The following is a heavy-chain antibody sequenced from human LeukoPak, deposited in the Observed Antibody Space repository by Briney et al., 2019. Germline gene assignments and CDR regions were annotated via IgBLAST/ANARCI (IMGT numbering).Heavy chain of an antibody. CDR3: AEHGLAYDLWSDPRPFDF. CDR1: GGSISRGGYY. Sequence: PSETLSLTCTVSGGSISRGGYYWGWIRQPPGKGLQWIGTIYYSGSTYYNPSLKSRVTMSVDTSKNQFSLQLSSVTAADTAVYYCAEHGLAYDLWSDPRPFDFWGRGTLVTVSS. CDR2: IYYSGST. V-gene: IGHV4-39*01. D-gene: IGHD3-3*01. J-gene: IGHJ2*01.